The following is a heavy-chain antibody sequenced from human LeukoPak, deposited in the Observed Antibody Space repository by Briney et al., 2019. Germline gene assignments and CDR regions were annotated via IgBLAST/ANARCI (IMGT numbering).Heavy chain of an antibody. D-gene: IGHD3-10*01. J-gene: IGHJ4*02. V-gene: IGHV4-4*07. CDR3: ARARGVGTMVRGEWYYFDY. Sequence: PSETLSLTCTVSGGSINSYYWSWIRQPAGKGLEWIGRIYTSGSTNYNPSLKSRVTMSVDTSKNQFSLKLSSVTAADTAVYYCARARGVGTMVRGEWYYFDYWGQGTLVTVSS. CDR1: GGSINSYY. CDR2: IYTSGST.